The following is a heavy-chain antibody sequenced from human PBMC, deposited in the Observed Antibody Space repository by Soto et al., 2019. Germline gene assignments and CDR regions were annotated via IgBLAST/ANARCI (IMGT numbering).Heavy chain of an antibody. CDR3: ATRTHYSGYDRKIFDY. CDR1: GGTFSSDA. CDR2: IIPIFGTA. D-gene: IGHD5-12*01. Sequence: EASVKVSCKASGGTFSSDAISWVRQAPGQGLEWMGGIIPIFGTANYAQKFQGRVTITADESTSTAYMELSSLRSEDTAVYYCATRTHYSGYDRKIFDYWGQGTLVTVSS. J-gene: IGHJ4*02. V-gene: IGHV1-69*13.